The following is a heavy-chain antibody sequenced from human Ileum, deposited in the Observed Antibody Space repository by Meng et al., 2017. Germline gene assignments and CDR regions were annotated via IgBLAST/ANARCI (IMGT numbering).Heavy chain of an antibody. D-gene: IGHD2-2*01. CDR1: W. CDR2: IKSKADGGTT. J-gene: IGHJ5*02. V-gene: IGHV3-15*05. Sequence: WVGGVSKAPGKGLEGVGRIKSKADGGTTEYAAXVKGRFSISRDDSKNMLFLLMDSLKVEDTAVYLCAAYSTITGDRTTNQGWFDPWGQGTLVTVSS. CDR3: AAYSTITGDRTTNQGWFDP.